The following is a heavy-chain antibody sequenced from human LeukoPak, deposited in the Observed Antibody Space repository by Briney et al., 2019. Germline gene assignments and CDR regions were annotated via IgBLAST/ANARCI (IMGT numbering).Heavy chain of an antibody. J-gene: IGHJ3*02. CDR1: GFTFSSYG. V-gene: IGHV3-30*18. CDR2: ISYDGSNK. Sequence: GRSLRLSCAASGFTFSSYGMHWVRQAPGKGLEWVAVISYDGSNKYYADSVKGRFTISRDNSKNTLYLQMNSLRAEDTAVYYCAKDSIYDSSGYYSAGFGAFDIWGQGTMVTVSS. CDR3: AKDSIYDSSGYYSAGFGAFDI. D-gene: IGHD3-22*01.